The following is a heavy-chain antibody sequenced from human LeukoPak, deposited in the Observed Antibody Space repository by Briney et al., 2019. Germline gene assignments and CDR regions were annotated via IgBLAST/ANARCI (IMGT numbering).Heavy chain of an antibody. CDR2: ISSSSSYI. Sequence: GGSLRLSCAASGFTFSSYSMNWVRQAPGKGLEWVSSISSSSSYIYYADSVKGRFPISRDNAKNSLYLQMNSLRAEDTAVYYCARDRVLGFQHWGQGTLVTVSS. CDR1: GFTFSSYS. CDR3: ARDRVLGFQH. D-gene: IGHD6-6*01. J-gene: IGHJ1*01. V-gene: IGHV3-21*01.